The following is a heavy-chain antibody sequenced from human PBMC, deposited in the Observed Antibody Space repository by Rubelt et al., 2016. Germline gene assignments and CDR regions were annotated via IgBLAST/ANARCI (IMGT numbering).Heavy chain of an antibody. CDR2: HSGST. Sequence: HSGSTNYNPSLKSRVTISVDTSKNQFSLKLSSVTAADTAVYYCARVRGFHALVTYDYWGQGTLVTVSS. CDR3: ARVRGFHALVTYDY. D-gene: IGHD2-21*02. J-gene: IGHJ4*02. V-gene: IGHV4-34*01.